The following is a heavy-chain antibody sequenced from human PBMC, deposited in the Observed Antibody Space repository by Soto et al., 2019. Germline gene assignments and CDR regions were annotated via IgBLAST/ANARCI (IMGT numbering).Heavy chain of an antibody. J-gene: IGHJ3*02. Sequence: PSDTLSLTCTVSGGSINNGGYSWSWLRQPPGKGLEWIGYISHGGNTYYNPSLRSRVIMSIDKSKNHFSLGLKSVTAADTATYYCARTSYDILTGRLDAFDIWGQVTMVPVSS. CDR1: GGSINNGGYS. CDR3: ARTSYDILTGRLDAFDI. D-gene: IGHD3-9*01. CDR2: ISHGGNT. V-gene: IGHV4-30-2*01.